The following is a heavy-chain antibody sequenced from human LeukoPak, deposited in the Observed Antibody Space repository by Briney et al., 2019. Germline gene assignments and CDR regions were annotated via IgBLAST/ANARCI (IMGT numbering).Heavy chain of an antibody. CDR3: AIQITMIVVVPYFDY. V-gene: IGHV3-11*04. CDR2: TSSSGSTI. Sequence: GGSLRLSCAASGLTFSDYYMTWLRQAPGKGLEWVAYTSSSGSTIYSADSVKGRFTVSRDNAKNSLFLHMNSLRAEDTAIYYCAIQITMIVVVPYFDYWGQGTLVTVSS. J-gene: IGHJ4*02. D-gene: IGHD3-22*01. CDR1: GLTFSDYY.